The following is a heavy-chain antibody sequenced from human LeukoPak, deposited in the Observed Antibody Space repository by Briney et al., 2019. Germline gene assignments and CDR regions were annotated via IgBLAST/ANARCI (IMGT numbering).Heavy chain of an antibody. CDR1: GFTFSDYY. D-gene: IGHD3/OR15-3a*01. CDR3: AKTLAAPFFFGH. J-gene: IGHJ4*02. Sequence: GGSLRLSCAASGFTFSDYYMSWIRQAPGKGLEWVSYISPSDSHKCDADSVKGRFTVSGDDSMNTVYLQMNGLRPEDSAVYFCAKTLAAPFFFGHWGQGTLVTVSA. CDR2: ISPSDSHK. V-gene: IGHV3-11*04.